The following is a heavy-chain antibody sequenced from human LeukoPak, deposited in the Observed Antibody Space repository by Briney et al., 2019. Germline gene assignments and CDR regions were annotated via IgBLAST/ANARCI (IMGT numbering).Heavy chain of an antibody. V-gene: IGHV5-51*01. CDR3: ARRDKDCSGGTCYPYYFDY. D-gene: IGHD2-15*01. J-gene: IGHJ4*02. CDR2: IYPGDSDT. CDR1: GYSFTSYW. Sequence: GESLKISCKGSGYSFTSYWIGWVRQMPGKGLEWVGNIYPGDSDTRYSPSLQGQVTISADKSISTAYLQWSSLKASDTAMYYCARRDKDCSGGTCYPYYFDYWGQGTLVTVS.